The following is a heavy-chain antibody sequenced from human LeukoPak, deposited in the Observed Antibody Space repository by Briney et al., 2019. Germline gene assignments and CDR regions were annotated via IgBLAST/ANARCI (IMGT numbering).Heavy chain of an antibody. J-gene: IGHJ4*02. CDR1: GYTFTSYY. D-gene: IGHD3-22*01. CDR2: INPSGGST. CDR3: ARDLFQTPEYYYDSSGYYSEFSGYYSEFSHYFDY. Sequence: GASVKVSCKASGYTFTSYYMHWVRQAPGQGLAWMGIINPSGGSTSYAQKFQGRVTMTRDTFTSTVYMELSSLRSEDTAVYYCARDLFQTPEYYYDSSGYYSEFSGYYSEFSHYFDYWGQGTLVTVSS. V-gene: IGHV1-46*01.